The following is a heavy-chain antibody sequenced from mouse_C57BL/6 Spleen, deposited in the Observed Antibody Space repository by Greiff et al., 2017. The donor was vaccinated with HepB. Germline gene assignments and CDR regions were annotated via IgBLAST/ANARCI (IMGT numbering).Heavy chain of an antibody. J-gene: IGHJ3*01. D-gene: IGHD3-3*01. CDR2: ISDGGSYT. CDR3: AREGGRGWFAY. CDR1: GFTFSSYA. V-gene: IGHV5-4*01. Sequence: DVHLVESGGGLVKPGGSLKLSCAASGFTFSSYAMSWVRQTPEKRLEWVATISDGGSYTYYPDNVKGRFTISRDNAKNNLYLQMSHLKSEDTAMYYCAREGGRGWFAYWGQGTLVTVSA.